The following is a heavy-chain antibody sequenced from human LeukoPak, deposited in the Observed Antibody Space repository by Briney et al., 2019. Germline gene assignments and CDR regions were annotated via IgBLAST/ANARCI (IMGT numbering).Heavy chain of an antibody. J-gene: IGHJ6*02. CDR1: GGTFSSYA. D-gene: IGHD3-22*01. CDR3: ARDHGIDDSSGDTHYYYGMDV. V-gene: IGHV1-69*01. Sequence: GSSVKVSCKASGGTFSSYAISWVRKAPGQGLEWMGGIIPIFGTANYAQKFQGRVTITADESTSTAYMELSRLRSEDTDVYYCARDHGIDDSSGDTHYYYGMDVWGQGTTVTVSS. CDR2: IIPIFGTA.